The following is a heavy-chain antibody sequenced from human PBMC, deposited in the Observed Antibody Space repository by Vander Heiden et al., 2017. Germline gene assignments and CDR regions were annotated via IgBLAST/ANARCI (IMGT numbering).Heavy chain of an antibody. J-gene: IGHJ4*02. D-gene: IGHD1-26*01. CDR3: AKLDPYSGSYI. CDR2: ISGSGGST. Sequence: EVQLLESGGGLVPPGGSLSLSCAASGFTFSSYAMSWVGEAPGKGLEWVSAISGSGGSTYYADSVKGRFTISRDNSKNTLYLQMNSRRAEDTAVYYCAKLDPYSGSYIWGQGTLVTVSS. V-gene: IGHV3-23*01. CDR1: GFTFSSYA.